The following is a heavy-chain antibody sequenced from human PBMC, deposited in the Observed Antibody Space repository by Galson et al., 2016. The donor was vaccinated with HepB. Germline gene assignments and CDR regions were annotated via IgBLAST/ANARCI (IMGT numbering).Heavy chain of an antibody. D-gene: IGHD5-12*01. J-gene: IGHJ4*02. Sequence: ASGFTFSTYSMTWVRQAPGKALDWVSSISGDNAYIYYADSVKGRFTISRDNAKNSLSLQMNSLRAEDTAVYYCARDEDVASLDYWGLGTLVTVSS. CDR1: GFTFSTYS. CDR3: ARDEDVASLDY. V-gene: IGHV3-21*01. CDR2: ISGDNAYI.